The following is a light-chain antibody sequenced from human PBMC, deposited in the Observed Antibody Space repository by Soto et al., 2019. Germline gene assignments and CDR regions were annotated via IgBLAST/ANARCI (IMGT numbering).Light chain of an antibody. CDR1: QSVDNNY. Sequence: IVLTQSPGTLSLSPGERATLSCRASQSVDNNYLAWYQQKPGQTPRLLIYGASSRATGIPDRFIGSGSGTDFTLTISSLEPEDFAVYYCQQYGSSPCTFGQGTKLEIK. V-gene: IGKV3-20*01. CDR2: GAS. J-gene: IGKJ2*02. CDR3: QQYGSSPCT.